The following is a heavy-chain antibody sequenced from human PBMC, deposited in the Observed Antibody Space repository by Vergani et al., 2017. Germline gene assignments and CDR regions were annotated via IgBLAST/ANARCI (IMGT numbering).Heavy chain of an antibody. CDR1: GYTFTDYF. CDR2: INPNSGGT. D-gene: IGHD2-2*01. J-gene: IGHJ4*02. CDR3: ARVGTSSKRDYFDY. V-gene: IGHV1-2*02. Sequence: QVQLVQSGAEVKKPGASVKVSCKASGYTFTDYFMHWVRQAPGQGLEWMGWINPNSGGTNYAQKFQGRVTMTRDTSISTAYMKLSNLRSDDTAVYYCARVGTSSKRDYFDYWGQGTLVTVSS.